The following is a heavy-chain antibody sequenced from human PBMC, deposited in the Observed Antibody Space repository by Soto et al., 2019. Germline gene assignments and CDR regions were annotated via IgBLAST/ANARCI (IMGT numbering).Heavy chain of an antibody. V-gene: IGHV3-30*18. D-gene: IGHD5-18*01. J-gene: IGHJ6*02. CDR2: ISYDGSNK. CDR3: AKDIVHTAMVTGMDV. Sequence: QVQLVESGGGVVQPGRSLRLSCAASGFTFSRYGMHWVRQAPGKGLEWVAVISYDGSNKYYADSVKGRFTISRDNSKNTLYLQMNSLRAEDTAVYYCAKDIVHTAMVTGMDVWGQGTTVTVSS. CDR1: GFTFSRYG.